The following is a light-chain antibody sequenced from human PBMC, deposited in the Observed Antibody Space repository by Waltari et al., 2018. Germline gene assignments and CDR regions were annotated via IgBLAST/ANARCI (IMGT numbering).Light chain of an antibody. CDR2: GAS. CDR1: PSVFSSY. Sequence: ILLTQFPGPLSSSPVETATFSCRAIPSVFSSYIGWYQQKPGQAPRLLIYGASNRATDIPDRFSGSGSGTDFTLTISRLEPEDFAVYYCQVYGSSPLTFGGGTKVEI. CDR3: QVYGSSPLT. V-gene: IGKV3-20*01. J-gene: IGKJ4*01.